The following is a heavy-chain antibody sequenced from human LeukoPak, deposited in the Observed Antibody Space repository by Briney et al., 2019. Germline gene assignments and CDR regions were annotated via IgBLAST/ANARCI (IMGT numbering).Heavy chain of an antibody. CDR2: ISGGGITT. J-gene: IGHJ4*02. V-gene: IGHV3-23*01. CDR1: GFTFSNYA. Sequence: GGSLRLSCAASGFTFSNYAMSWVRQAPGKGLEWVSTISGGGITTYYADSAKGRFTISRDSSKNTMFLQMNGLRADDTAVYYCPRQSYASGWNPFDYWGQGILVTVSS. D-gene: IGHD6-19*01. CDR3: PRQSYASGWNPFDY.